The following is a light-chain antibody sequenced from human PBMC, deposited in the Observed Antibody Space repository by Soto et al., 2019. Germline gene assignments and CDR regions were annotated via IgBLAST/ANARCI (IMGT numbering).Light chain of an antibody. CDR1: SSDVGGYHY. CDR3: HSYTSSTTYV. Sequence: QSALTQPASVSGSPGQSITLSCTGTSSDVGGYHYVSWYQHHPGKAPKLMIYDVSTRPSGVSNRFSGSKSGNTASLTISGLQAEDEADYYCHSYTSSTTYVFGTGTKVTVL. V-gene: IGLV2-14*03. J-gene: IGLJ1*01. CDR2: DVS.